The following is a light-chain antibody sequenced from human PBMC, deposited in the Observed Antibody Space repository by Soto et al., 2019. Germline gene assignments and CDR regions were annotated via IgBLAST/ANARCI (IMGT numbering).Light chain of an antibody. V-gene: IGKV1-33*01. Sequence: DIQMTQSPSSLSASVGDRVSITCQASQDIRTYLNWYQHKPGKAPKLLIHDASNLQSGVPSRFSGSGSGTDFTFAISSLQPEDVATYYCQQSDTRPLTFGGGTKGEMK. J-gene: IGKJ4*01. CDR2: DAS. CDR3: QQSDTRPLT. CDR1: QDIRTY.